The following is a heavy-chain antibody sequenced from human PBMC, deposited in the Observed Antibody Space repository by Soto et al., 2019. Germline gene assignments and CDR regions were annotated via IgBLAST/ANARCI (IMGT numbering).Heavy chain of an antibody. D-gene: IGHD3-22*01. CDR3: AAWASSGYYSPFDY. Sequence: GASVKVSCKVSGYTLTELSMHWVRQAPGKGLEWMGGFDPEDGETIYAQKFQGRVTMTEDTSTDTAYMELSSLRSEDTAVYYCAAWASSGYYSPFDYWGQGTLVTVSS. CDR2: FDPEDGET. J-gene: IGHJ4*02. V-gene: IGHV1-24*01. CDR1: GYTLTELS.